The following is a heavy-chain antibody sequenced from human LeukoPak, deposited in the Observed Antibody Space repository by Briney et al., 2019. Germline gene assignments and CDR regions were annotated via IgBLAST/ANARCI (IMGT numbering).Heavy chain of an antibody. J-gene: IGHJ5*02. CDR2: IKQDGSEK. V-gene: IGHV3-7*01. D-gene: IGHD5-18*01. CDR3: ARASYGPGWLDP. Sequence: PGGSLRLSCAASGFTVSSYWISWVRQAPGKWLEWVANIKQDGSEKYYVDSVRGRFTISRDNAKNSLYLQMNSLRAEDTAVYYCARASYGPGWLDPWGQGTLVSVSS. CDR1: GFTVSSYW.